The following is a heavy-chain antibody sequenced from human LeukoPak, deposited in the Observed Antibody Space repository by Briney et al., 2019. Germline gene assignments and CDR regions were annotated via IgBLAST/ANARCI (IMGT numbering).Heavy chain of an antibody. CDR1: GGSISSYY. CDR3: ARAFLVYSGYDGAFDI. V-gene: IGHV4-59*01. D-gene: IGHD5-12*01. CDR2: IYYSGST. J-gene: IGHJ3*02. Sequence: SETLSLTCTVSGGSISSYYWSWIRQPPGKGPEWIGYIYYSGSTNYNPSLKSRVIISVDTSKNQFSLKLSSVTAADTAVYYCARAFLVYSGYDGAFDIWGQGTMVTVSS.